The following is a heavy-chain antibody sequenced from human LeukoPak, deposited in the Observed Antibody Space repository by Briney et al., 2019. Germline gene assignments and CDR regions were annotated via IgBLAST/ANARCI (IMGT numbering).Heavy chain of an antibody. CDR2: IFYSGTT. CDR3: ARIYGRGAFDI. V-gene: IGHV4-39*01. D-gene: IGHD5-12*01. Sequence: SETLSLTCTVSGGSISSRSYYWGWIRQPPGKGLEWIGSIFYSGTTYYNPSLKSRVTISVDTSKNQFSLRLSSVTAADTAVYYCARIYGRGAFDIWGQGTMVTVSS. J-gene: IGHJ3*02. CDR1: GGSISSRSYY.